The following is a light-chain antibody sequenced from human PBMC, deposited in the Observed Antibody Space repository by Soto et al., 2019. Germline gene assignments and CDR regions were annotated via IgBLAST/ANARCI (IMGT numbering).Light chain of an antibody. Sequence: QSVLTQPASVSGSPGQSITISCTGTSSDIGGYNYVTWHQQHPGKVPKLIIYEVSNRPSGVSDRFSGSKSGNTASLTISGLQAEDEADYYCNSWTSSSTYIFGTGTK. CDR3: NSWTSSSTYI. CDR2: EVS. CDR1: SSDIGGYNY. V-gene: IGLV2-14*01. J-gene: IGLJ1*01.